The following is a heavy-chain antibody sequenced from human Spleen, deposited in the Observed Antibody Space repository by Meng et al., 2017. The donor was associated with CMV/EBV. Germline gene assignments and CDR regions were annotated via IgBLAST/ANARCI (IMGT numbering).Heavy chain of an antibody. CDR1: GYTFTGYY. CDR3: ARDADYGGSWFDP. V-gene: IGHV1-2*02. J-gene: IGHJ5*02. Sequence: ASVKVSCKASGYTFTGYYMHWVRQAPGQGLEWMGWINPNSGGTNYAQKFQGRVTMTRDTSISTAYMELSRLRSDDTAVYYCARDADYGGSWFDPWGQGTLVTVSS. CDR2: INPNSGGT. D-gene: IGHD4-17*01.